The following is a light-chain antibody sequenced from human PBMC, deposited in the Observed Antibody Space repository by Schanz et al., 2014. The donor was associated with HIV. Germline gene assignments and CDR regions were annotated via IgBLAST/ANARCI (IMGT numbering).Light chain of an antibody. Sequence: QSVLTQPPSVSGAPGQRVTISCTGSSSDIGAGSDVHWYQQLPGTAPKLLIYRDINRPSGVPDRFSGSKSGASASLAISGLQAEDEADYYCSSYTTSSTLVFGGGTKVTVL. CDR2: RDI. V-gene: IGLV1-40*01. CDR1: SSDIGAGSD. J-gene: IGLJ2*01. CDR3: SSYTTSSTLV.